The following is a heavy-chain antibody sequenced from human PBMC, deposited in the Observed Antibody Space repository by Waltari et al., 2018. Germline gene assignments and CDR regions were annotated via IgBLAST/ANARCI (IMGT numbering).Heavy chain of an antibody. V-gene: IGHV3-53*04. CDR2: IYSGGST. J-gene: IGHJ3*02. CDR3: ASNPSDFWSGSGAFDI. D-gene: IGHD3-3*01. Sequence: EVQLLESGGGLVQPGGSLSLYCATSGFTVSSNYLRLVRQAPGNGLEWVSVIYSGGSTYYADAVKGRFTISRHNSKNTLYLQMNSLRAEDTAVYYCASNPSDFWSGSGAFDIWGQGTMVTVSS. CDR1: GFTVSSNY.